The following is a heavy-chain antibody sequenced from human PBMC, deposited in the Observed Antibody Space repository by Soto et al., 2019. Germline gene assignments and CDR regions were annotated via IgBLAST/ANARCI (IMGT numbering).Heavy chain of an antibody. V-gene: IGHV3-30-3*01. Sequence: QVQLVESGGGVVQPGRSLRLSCAVSGFTFSTYAMHWVRQAPGKGLEWVAVISYDGSNKYYADSVKGRFTISRDNSKNTMYLQMNSLRAEDTTVYYCARVQPYSGYGTSGACDIWGQGTKFTVSA. CDR3: ARVQPYSGYGTSGACDI. CDR2: ISYDGSNK. CDR1: GFTFSTYA. J-gene: IGHJ3*02. D-gene: IGHD5-12*01.